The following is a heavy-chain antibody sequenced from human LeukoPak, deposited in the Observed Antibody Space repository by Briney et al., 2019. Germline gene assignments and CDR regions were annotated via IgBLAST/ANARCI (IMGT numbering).Heavy chain of an antibody. V-gene: IGHV4-39*07. J-gene: IGHJ3*02. CDR2: IYYSGST. CDR3: ARGDYDAFDI. Sequence: SETLSLTCTVSGGSISSSSYYWGWIRQPPGKGLEWIGSIYYSGSTYYNPSLKSRVTISVDTSKNQFSLKLSSVTAADTAVYYCARGDYDAFDIWGQGTMVTVSS. CDR1: GGSISSSSYY. D-gene: IGHD4-11*01.